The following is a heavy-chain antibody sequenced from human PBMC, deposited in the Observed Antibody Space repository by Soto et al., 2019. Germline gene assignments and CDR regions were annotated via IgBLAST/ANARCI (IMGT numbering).Heavy chain of an antibody. J-gene: IGHJ6*01. D-gene: IGHD6-13*01. Sequence: QVQLVQSGAEVKKPGSSVKVSCKASGGTFSSYSISWVRQAPGQGLEWMGGSIPIFRTANYAQKFQGRVTITADDYTSTVYMELSSLRSEDTAVYYCARRGQHRKASYYYDMDVWGQGTTVTVSS. V-gene: IGHV1-69*01. CDR3: ARRGQHRKASYYYDMDV. CDR2: SIPIFRTA. CDR1: GGTFSSYS.